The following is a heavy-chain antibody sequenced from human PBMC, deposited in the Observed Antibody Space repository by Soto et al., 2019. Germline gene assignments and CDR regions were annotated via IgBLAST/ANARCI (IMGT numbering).Heavy chain of an antibody. CDR3: ASTTHP. D-gene: IGHD1-1*01. J-gene: IGHJ5*02. CDR2: IYYSGST. Sequence: SETLSLTCTVSGGPISSYYWSWIRQPPGKGLEWIGYIYYSGSTNYNPSLKSRVTISVDTSKNQFSLKLSSVTAADTAVYYCASTTHPWGQGTLVTVSS. V-gene: IGHV4-59*01. CDR1: GGPISSYY.